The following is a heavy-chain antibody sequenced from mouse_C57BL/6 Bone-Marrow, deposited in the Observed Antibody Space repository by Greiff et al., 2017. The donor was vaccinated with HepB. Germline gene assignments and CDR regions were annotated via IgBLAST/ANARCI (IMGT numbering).Heavy chain of an antibody. J-gene: IGHJ3*01. CDR1: GFSLTSYG. V-gene: IGHV2-5*01. Sequence: QVQLKESGPGLVQPSQSLSITCTVSGFSLTSYGVHWVRQSPGKGLEWLGVIWRGGSTDYNAAFMSRLSITKDNSKSQVFFKMKSLQADDTAIYYCAKNGDSSGYDGFAYWGQGTLVTVSA. CDR3: AKNGDSSGYDGFAY. CDR2: IWRGGST. D-gene: IGHD3-2*02.